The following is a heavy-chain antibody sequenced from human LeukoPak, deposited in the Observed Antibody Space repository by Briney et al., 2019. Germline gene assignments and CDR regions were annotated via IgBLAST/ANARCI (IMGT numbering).Heavy chain of an antibody. Sequence: QTGGALRLSCAASGFTCSSYAMSWVRQAPGKGLEWVSAISGSGGSTYYADSVKGRFTISRDNSKNTLYLQMNSLRAEDTAVYYCAKSPSSGYYFGYFQHWGQGTLVTVSS. CDR2: ISGSGGST. CDR1: GFTCSSYA. D-gene: IGHD3-22*01. CDR3: AKSPSSGYYFGYFQH. V-gene: IGHV3-23*01. J-gene: IGHJ1*01.